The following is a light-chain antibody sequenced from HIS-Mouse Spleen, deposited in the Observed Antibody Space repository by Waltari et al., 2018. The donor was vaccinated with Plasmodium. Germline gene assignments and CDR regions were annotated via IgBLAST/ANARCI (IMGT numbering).Light chain of an antibody. CDR3: QQYNNWSFT. J-gene: IGKJ3*01. CDR1: QSVSSN. V-gene: IGKV3-15*01. CDR2: GAS. Sequence: EIVMTQSPATLSVSPGERATLSCRASQSVSSNLAWYQPKPGPAPRLLIYGASTRATGIPARFRGSWSGKEFTLTISSLQSEDFAVYYCQQYNNWSFTFGPGTKVDIK.